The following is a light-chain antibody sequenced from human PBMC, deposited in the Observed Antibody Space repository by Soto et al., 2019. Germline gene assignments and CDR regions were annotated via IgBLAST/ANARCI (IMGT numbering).Light chain of an antibody. J-gene: IGKJ1*01. CDR1: QSVSSSY. CDR3: QQYGSSLL. CDR2: GAS. Sequence: EIGLTQSPGTLSLSPGERATLSCRASQSVSSSYLAWYQQKPGQAPRLLIYGASSRATGIPDRFSGSGSGTDFTLTISRLEPEDFAVYYCQQYGSSLLFGQGTKVEIK. V-gene: IGKV3-20*01.